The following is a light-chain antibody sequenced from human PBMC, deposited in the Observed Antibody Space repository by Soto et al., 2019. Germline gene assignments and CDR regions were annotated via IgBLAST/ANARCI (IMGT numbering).Light chain of an antibody. CDR3: QQYNSYSWT. J-gene: IGKJ1*01. CDR2: GAS. V-gene: IGKV3-20*01. CDR1: QSLSNSY. Sequence: EMVLAQSRGTLSLSPGERATLSCRASQSLSNSYLAWYQQIPGQAPRLLVYGASTRATGVPARFSGSGSGIEFTLTISSLQPDDFAIYYCQQYNSYSWTFGRGTNVDIK.